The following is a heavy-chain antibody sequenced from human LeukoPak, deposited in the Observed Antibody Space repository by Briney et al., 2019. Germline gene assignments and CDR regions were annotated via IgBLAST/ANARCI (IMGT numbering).Heavy chain of an antibody. CDR1: GFTFSSYE. CDR3: AKDPAAVVVGFFDY. D-gene: IGHD2-15*01. Sequence: GGSLRLSCAASGFTFSSYEMSWVRQAPGKGLEWVSTISGSGGSTYYADSEKGRFTISRDNSKNTLYLQMNSLRAEDTAVYYCAKDPAAVVVGFFDYWGQGTLVTVSS. CDR2: ISGSGGST. V-gene: IGHV3-23*01. J-gene: IGHJ4*02.